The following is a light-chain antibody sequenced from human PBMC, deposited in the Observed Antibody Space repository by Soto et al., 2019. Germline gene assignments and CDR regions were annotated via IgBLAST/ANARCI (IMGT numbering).Light chain of an antibody. V-gene: IGKV3-20*01. CDR3: QQYGSSPPVT. CDR1: QRVSDSC. Sequence: EIVLTQSPGTLSLSPGESAALSCRASQRVSDSCLAWYQQKPGQAPRLLIYGASSRATGIPDRFSGSGSGTDFTLTISRLEPEDFAVYSCQQYGSSPPVTFGQGTRLEI. CDR2: GAS. J-gene: IGKJ5*01.